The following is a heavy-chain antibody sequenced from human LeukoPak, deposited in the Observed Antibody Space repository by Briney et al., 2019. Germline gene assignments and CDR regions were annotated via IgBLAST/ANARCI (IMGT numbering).Heavy chain of an antibody. V-gene: IGHV3-23*01. CDR1: GFTFSSYA. CDR3: AAGYSSSPVAFDI. J-gene: IGHJ3*02. D-gene: IGHD6-13*01. CDR2: ISGSGGST. Sequence: GGSLRLSCAASGFTFSSYAMSWVRQAPGKGLEWVSAISGSGGSTYYADSVKGRFTISRDNSKNTLYLQMNSLRAEDTAVYYCAAGYSSSPVAFDIWGQGKMVTVSS.